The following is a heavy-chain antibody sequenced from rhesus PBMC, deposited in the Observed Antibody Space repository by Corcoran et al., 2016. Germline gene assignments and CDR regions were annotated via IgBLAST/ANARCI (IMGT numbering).Heavy chain of an antibody. CDR2: IYGGSGST. CDR3: ARRLTTVTLSYFDY. V-gene: IGHV4S7*01. CDR1: GGSIRSGYG. J-gene: IGHJ4*01. D-gene: IGHD5-12*01. Sequence: QVQLQESGPGVVKPSETLSLTCAVSGGSIRSGYGWSWIRQSRGKGLGWIGYIYGGSGSTSYNPSLKSRVTISTDTAKNQFSLKLSSVTAADTAVYYCARRLTTVTLSYFDYWGQGVLVTVSS.